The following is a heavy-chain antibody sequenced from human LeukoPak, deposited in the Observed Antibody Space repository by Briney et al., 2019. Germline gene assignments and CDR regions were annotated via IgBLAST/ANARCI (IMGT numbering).Heavy chain of an antibody. Sequence: GGSLRLSCAASGLTFSSYSMNWVRQAPGKGLEWVSSISSSSSYIYYADSVKGRFTISRDNAKNSLYLQMNSLRAEDTAVYYCARDRVYGDYSLTFDYGGQGTLVTVSS. CDR1: GLTFSSYS. CDR2: ISSSSSYI. D-gene: IGHD4-17*01. CDR3: ARDRVYGDYSLTFDY. J-gene: IGHJ4*02. V-gene: IGHV3-21*01.